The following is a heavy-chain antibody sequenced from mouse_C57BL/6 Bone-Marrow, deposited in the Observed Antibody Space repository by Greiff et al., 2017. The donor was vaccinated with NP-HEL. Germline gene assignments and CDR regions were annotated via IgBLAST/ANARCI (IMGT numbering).Heavy chain of an antibody. V-gene: IGHV2-5*01. CDR1: GFSSPSYG. D-gene: IGHD4-1*01. J-gene: IGHJ3*01. Sequence: VQLQQSGLGLVQPSQSLSITCTVSGFSSPSYGVNWVRQSPGKGLEWLGVIWRGGSTDYNAACMSRLSITKDNTKSQVFFKMNSLQADDTAIYYCAKRGPLYWGFAYWGQGTLVTVSA. CDR2: IWRGGST. CDR3: AKRGPLYWGFAY.